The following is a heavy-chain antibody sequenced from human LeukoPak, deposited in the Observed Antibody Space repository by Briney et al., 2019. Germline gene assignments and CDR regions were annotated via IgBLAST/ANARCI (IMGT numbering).Heavy chain of an antibody. CDR3: ATGEVSSAIMRDPRAMDV. CDR2: FDPEDGET. V-gene: IGHV1-24*01. D-gene: IGHD3-16*01. Sequence: ASVKVSCKVSGYTLTELSMHWVRQAPGKGLEWMGGFDPEDGETIYAQKFQGRVTMTEDTSTDTAYMELSSLRSEDTAVYYCATGEVSSAIMRDPRAMDVWGKGTTVTVSS. CDR1: GYTLTELS. J-gene: IGHJ6*03.